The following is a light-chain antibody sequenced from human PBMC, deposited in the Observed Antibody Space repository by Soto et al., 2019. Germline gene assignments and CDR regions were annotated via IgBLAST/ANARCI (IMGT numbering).Light chain of an antibody. Sequence: QSALTQPASVSGSPGQSITISCTGTSSDVGGYNYVSWYQQHPGKAPKLMIYEVSNRPSGVSNRFSGSKSANTASLTISGFQAEDEADYYCSSYTSSSTWVFGGGTKLTVL. CDR2: EVS. CDR3: SSYTSSSTWV. CDR1: SSDVGGYNY. V-gene: IGLV2-14*01. J-gene: IGLJ3*02.